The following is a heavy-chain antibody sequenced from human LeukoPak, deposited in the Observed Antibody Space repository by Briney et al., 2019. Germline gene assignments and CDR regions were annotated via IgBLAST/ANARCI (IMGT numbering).Heavy chain of an antibody. CDR3: ARDTPSYYDFWSGYEKGKGIDY. V-gene: IGHV3-21*01. D-gene: IGHD3-3*01. CDR1: GFTFSSYS. CDR2: ISSSSSYI. Sequence: PGGSLRLSCAASGFTFSSYSMNWVRQAPGKGLEWVSSISSSSSYIYYADSVKGRFTISRDNAKNSLYLQMNSLRAEDTAVYYCARDTPSYYDFWSGYEKGKGIDYWGQGTLVTVSS. J-gene: IGHJ4*02.